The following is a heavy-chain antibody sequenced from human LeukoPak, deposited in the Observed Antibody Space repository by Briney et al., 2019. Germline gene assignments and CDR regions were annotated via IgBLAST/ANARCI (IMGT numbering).Heavy chain of an antibody. CDR1: GDSTSSYY. Sequence: SETLSLTCTVSGDSTSSYYWSWIRQPPGKGLEWIGYIYNSGSTNYNPSLKSRVTMSVDTSKNQFSLNLSSVTAADTAVYYCATYGDYENYWGQGTLVTVSS. J-gene: IGHJ4*02. V-gene: IGHV4-59*01. D-gene: IGHD4-17*01. CDR3: ATYGDYENY. CDR2: IYNSGST.